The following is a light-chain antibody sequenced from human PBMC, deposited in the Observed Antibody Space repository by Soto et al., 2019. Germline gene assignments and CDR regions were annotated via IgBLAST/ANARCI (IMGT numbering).Light chain of an antibody. CDR2: GTS. V-gene: IGKV3-20*01. J-gene: IGKJ4*01. CDR3: QQYGRSPLT. CDR1: QSVKSSY. Sequence: EIVMPQSPETLSVSPGERATLSCRASQSVKSSYLAWYQHKPGQAPRLLIYGTSSRATGIPDRFSGSGSGTDFTLTICRLEPEDFAVYYCQQYGRSPLTFGGVTNV.